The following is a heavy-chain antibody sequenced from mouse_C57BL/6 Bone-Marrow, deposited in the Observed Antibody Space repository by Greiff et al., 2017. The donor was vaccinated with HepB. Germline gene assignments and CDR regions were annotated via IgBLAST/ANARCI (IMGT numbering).Heavy chain of an antibody. D-gene: IGHD3-2*02. CDR2: IYPGDGDT. CDR1: GYAFSSYW. V-gene: IGHV1-80*01. CDR3: ARTGQLRPSFAY. Sequence: QVHVKQSGAELVKPGASVKISCKASGYAFSSYWMNWVKQRPGKGLEWIGQIYPGDGDTNYNGKFKGKATLTADKSSSTAYMQLSSLTSEDSAVYFCARTGQLRPSFAYWGQGTLVTVSA. J-gene: IGHJ3*01.